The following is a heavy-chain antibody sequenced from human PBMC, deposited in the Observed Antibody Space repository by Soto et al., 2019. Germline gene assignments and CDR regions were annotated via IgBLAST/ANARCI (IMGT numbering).Heavy chain of an antibody. CDR1: GGSISSGGYS. CDR2: IYHSGST. Sequence: PSETLSLTCAVSGGSISSGGYSWSWIRQPPGKGLEWIGYIYHSGSTYYNPSLKSRVTISVDRSKNQFSLKLSSVTAADTAVYYCARADYDSSGYYYPYYFDYCGQGALVTVSS. J-gene: IGHJ4*02. V-gene: IGHV4-30-2*01. D-gene: IGHD3-22*01. CDR3: ARADYDSSGYYYPYYFDY.